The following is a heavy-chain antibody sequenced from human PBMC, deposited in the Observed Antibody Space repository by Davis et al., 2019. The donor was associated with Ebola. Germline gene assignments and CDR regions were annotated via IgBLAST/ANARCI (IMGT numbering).Heavy chain of an antibody. CDR2: IWYDGSNK. CDR3: AKVGVVPAAMRGYGMDV. CDR1: GFTFSSYG. Sequence: PGGPLRLSCAASGFTFSSYGMHWVRQAPGKGLEWVAVIWYDGSNKYYADSVKGRFTISRDNSKNTLYLQMNSLRAEDTAVYYCAKVGVVPAAMRGYGMDVWGQGTTVTVSS. V-gene: IGHV3-30*02. D-gene: IGHD2-2*01. J-gene: IGHJ6*02.